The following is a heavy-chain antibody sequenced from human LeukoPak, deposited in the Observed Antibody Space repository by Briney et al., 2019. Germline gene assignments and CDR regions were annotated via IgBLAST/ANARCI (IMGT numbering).Heavy chain of an antibody. J-gene: IGHJ4*02. D-gene: IGHD6-6*01. Sequence: SETLSLTCTVSGASISSTHYIWGWIRQPPGKGLEWIGSLSYSGSTYYNPSLKSRVTISVDTSKNQFSLKLSSVTAADTAVYYCARAHTSIAARKFDYWGQGTLVTVSS. V-gene: IGHV4-39*07. CDR2: LSYSGST. CDR1: GASISSTHYI. CDR3: ARAHTSIAARKFDY.